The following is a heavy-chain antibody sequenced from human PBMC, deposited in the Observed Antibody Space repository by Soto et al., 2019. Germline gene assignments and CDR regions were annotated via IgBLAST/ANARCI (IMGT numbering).Heavy chain of an antibody. CDR1: GGSFSGYF. J-gene: IGHJ4*02. CDR2: IFHGGST. D-gene: IGHD3-22*01. CDR3: ARPHYDSNTFYYFFDY. Sequence: QVQLQQWGAGLLKPSETLSLTCAVYGGSFSGYFWSWIRQPLGKGLEWIGEIFHGGSTNYSPSLKSRVTISVDTSKNQFSLELSSVTAADTAVYYCARPHYDSNTFYYFFDYWGQGTLVTVSS. V-gene: IGHV4-34*12.